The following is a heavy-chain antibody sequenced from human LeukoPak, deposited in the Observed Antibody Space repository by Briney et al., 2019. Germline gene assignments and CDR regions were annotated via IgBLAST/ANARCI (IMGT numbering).Heavy chain of an antibody. Sequence: GGSLGLSCAASGFIFNNYWMSWVRQAPGKGLEWVANIKQDGSDKYYVDSVKGRFTISRDDAKNSLYLQMNSLRAEDSAMYYCARGSGSYGYWGQGTLVTVSS. CDR2: IKQDGSDK. J-gene: IGHJ4*02. V-gene: IGHV3-7*03. CDR1: GFIFNNYW. D-gene: IGHD3-10*01. CDR3: ARGSGSYGY.